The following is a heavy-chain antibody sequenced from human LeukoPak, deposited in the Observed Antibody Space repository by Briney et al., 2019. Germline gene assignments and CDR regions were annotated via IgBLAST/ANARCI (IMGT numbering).Heavy chain of an antibody. V-gene: IGHV4-59*01. Sequence: PSETLSLTCTVSGGSISSYYWSWIRQPPGKGLEWIGYIYDSGSTNYNPSLKSRVTISVDTSKNQFSLKLSSVTAADTAVYYCARDYGGSYYGEKSWFDPWGQGTLVTVSS. CDR3: ARDYGGSYYGEKSWFDP. J-gene: IGHJ5*02. CDR2: IYDSGST. D-gene: IGHD1-26*01. CDR1: GGSISSYY.